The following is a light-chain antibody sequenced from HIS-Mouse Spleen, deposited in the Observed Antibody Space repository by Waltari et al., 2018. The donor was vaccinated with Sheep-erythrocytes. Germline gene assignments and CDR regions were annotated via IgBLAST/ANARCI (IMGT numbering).Light chain of an antibody. V-gene: IGKV1-39*01. J-gene: IGKJ4*01. Sequence: DIQMTQSPSSLSASVGDRVTITCRASQSISSYLNWYQQKPGTAPNLLIYAASSLQSGVPSRFSGSGSGTDFTLTISSLQPEDFATYYCQQSYSTPPTFGGETKVEIK. CDR3: QQSYSTPPT. CDR2: AAS. CDR1: QSISSY.